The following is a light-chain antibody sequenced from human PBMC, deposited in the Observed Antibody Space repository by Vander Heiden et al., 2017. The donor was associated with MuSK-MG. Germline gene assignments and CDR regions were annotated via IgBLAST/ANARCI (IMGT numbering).Light chain of an antibody. CDR3: QQRYSTPYT. J-gene: IGKJ2*01. CDR2: AAS. CDR1: QSISSY. Sequence: DIQMTQSPSSLSASVGDRVTITCRASQSISSYLNWYQQKPGKAPKLLIYAASSLQSGVPSRFSGSGSGTDFTLTISRLQPEDFATYYCQQRYSTPYTFGQGTKLEIK. V-gene: IGKV1-39*01.